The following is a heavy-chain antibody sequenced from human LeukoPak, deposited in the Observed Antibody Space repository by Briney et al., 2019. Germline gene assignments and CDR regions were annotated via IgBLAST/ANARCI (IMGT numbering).Heavy chain of an antibody. Sequence: GGSLRLSCAASGFTFRNAWMSRVRQAPGKGLEWVGRIKRKGDGETTDNAAPVKGRFTMSRDDSKATLYLQMNTLKAEDTAVYYCTTDLGLTMIRGVIVNWGQGALVTVSS. J-gene: IGHJ4*02. V-gene: IGHV3-15*01. D-gene: IGHD3-10*01. CDR2: IKRKGDGETT. CDR1: GFTFRNAW. CDR3: TTDLGLTMIRGVIVN.